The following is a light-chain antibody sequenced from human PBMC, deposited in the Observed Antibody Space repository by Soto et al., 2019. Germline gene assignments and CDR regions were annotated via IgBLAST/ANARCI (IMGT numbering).Light chain of an antibody. CDR2: AAS. CDR1: QGIRSW. J-gene: IGKJ5*01. V-gene: IGKV1D-12*01. Sequence: DIQMTQSPSSVSAAVGDRVTITCRASQGIRSWLAWYQQKPGKAPKLLIYAASKLQSGVPSRFSGSGSGTDFTLTISSLQPEDFATYYCQPANSFPVTFGQGTRLEIK. CDR3: QPANSFPVT.